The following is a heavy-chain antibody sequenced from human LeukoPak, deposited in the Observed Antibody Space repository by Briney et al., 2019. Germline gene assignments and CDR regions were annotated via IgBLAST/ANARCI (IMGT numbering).Heavy chain of an antibody. D-gene: IGHD6-13*01. CDR2: INHSGST. CDR3: ARALRRSYSSSWVARWFDP. V-gene: IGHV4-34*01. Sequence: SETLSLTCAVYGGSFSGYYWSWIRQPPGKGLEWIGEINHSGSTNYNPSLKSRVTISVDTSKNQFSLKLSSVTAADTAAYYCARALRRSYSSSWVARWFDPWGQGTLVTVSS. CDR1: GGSFSGYY. J-gene: IGHJ5*02.